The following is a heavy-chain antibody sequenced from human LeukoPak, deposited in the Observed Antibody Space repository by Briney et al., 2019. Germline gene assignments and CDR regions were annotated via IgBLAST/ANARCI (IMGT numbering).Heavy chain of an antibody. D-gene: IGHD1/OR15-1a*01. J-gene: IGHJ3*02. Sequence: GESLKISCKGSGYSFTSYWIGWVRQMPGKGLEWMGIIYPGDSDTRYSPSFQGQVTISADKSISTAYLQWSSLKASDTAMYYCASRSLTSGATRSAFDIWGQGTMVTVS. CDR3: ASRSLTSGATRSAFDI. CDR2: IYPGDSDT. V-gene: IGHV5-51*01. CDR1: GYSFTSYW.